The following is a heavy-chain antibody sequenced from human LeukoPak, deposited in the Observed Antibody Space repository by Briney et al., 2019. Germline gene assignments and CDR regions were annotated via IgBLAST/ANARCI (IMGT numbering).Heavy chain of an antibody. J-gene: IGHJ4*02. CDR1: GFTFSSYW. V-gene: IGHV3-7*03. Sequence: GGSLRLSCVASGFTFSSYWMSWVRQAPGKGLEWVANIKQDGSEKYYVDSVKGRFTISRDNAKNSLYLQMNSLRAEDTAVYYCAKDLFGGPARAYFDYWGQGTLVTVSS. D-gene: IGHD3-16*01. CDR3: AKDLFGGPARAYFDY. CDR2: IKQDGSEK.